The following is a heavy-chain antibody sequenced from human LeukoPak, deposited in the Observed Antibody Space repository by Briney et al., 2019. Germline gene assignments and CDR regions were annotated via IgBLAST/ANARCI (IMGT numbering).Heavy chain of an antibody. CDR3: ARPMVRGVNDAFDI. CDR2: IYYSGST. CDR1: GGSISNHY. Sequence: PSETLSLTCTVSGGSISNHYWSWVRQPPGRGLEWIGYIYYSGSTKYSPSLKSRVTISVDTSKNQFSLKLSSVTAADTAVYYCARPMVRGVNDAFDIWGQGTMVTVSS. J-gene: IGHJ3*02. D-gene: IGHD3-10*01. V-gene: IGHV4-59*08.